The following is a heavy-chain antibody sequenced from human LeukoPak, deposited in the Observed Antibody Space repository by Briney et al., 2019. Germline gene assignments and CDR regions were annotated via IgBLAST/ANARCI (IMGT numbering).Heavy chain of an antibody. J-gene: IGHJ6*03. CDR2: MSPNSGNT. Sequence: ASVKVSCKASGYTFTSYDINWVRQATGQGLEWMGWMSPNSGNTGYAQKFQGRVTITRNTSISTAYMELSSLRSEDTAVYYCARVRSGYSSSWIYYYYYMDVWGKGTTVTVSS. V-gene: IGHV1-8*03. D-gene: IGHD6-13*01. CDR1: GYTFTSYD. CDR3: ARVRSGYSSSWIYYYYYMDV.